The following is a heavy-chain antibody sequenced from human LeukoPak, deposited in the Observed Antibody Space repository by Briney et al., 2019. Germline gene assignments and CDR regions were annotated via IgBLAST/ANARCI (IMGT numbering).Heavy chain of an antibody. V-gene: IGHV4-4*07. Sequence: SETLSLTCTVSGGSISSYYWSWIRQPPGKGLEWIGRIYTSGSTNYNPSLKSRVTMSVDTSKNQFSLKLSSVTAADTAVYYCAKIDSSSSRFGYYYYYMDVWGKGTTVTVSS. CDR2: IYTSGST. D-gene: IGHD6-6*01. CDR3: AKIDSSSSRFGYYYYYMDV. CDR1: GGSISSYY. J-gene: IGHJ6*03.